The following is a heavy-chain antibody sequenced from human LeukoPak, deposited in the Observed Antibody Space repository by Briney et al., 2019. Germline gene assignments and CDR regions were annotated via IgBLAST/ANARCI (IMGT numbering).Heavy chain of an antibody. CDR3: ARDGSSGWYLLDY. D-gene: IGHD6-19*01. J-gene: IGHJ4*02. CDR1: GFTVSSNY. V-gene: IGHV3-66*01. Sequence: GGSLRLSCAASGFTVSSNYMSWVRQAPGKGLEWVSVIYSGGSSYYADSVKGTFTISRDNSKNTLYLQMNSLRAEDTAVYYCARDGSSGWYLLDYWGQGTLVTVSS. CDR2: IYSGGSS.